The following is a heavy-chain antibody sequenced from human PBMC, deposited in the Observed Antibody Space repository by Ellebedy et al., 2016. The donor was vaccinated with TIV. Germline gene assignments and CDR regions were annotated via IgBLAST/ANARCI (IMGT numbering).Heavy chain of an antibody. V-gene: IGHV3-74*01. CDR2: IKNDGSTV. CDR3: ARSDWFDP. Sequence: GGSLRLXXAASGFSISAYWMHWVRQAPGKGLVWVSRIKNDGSTVSYADSVKGRFTVSIDNAKNTLYLQMNSLRGEDTAAYHCARSDWFDPWGQGTLVTVSS. CDR1: GFSISAYW. J-gene: IGHJ5*02.